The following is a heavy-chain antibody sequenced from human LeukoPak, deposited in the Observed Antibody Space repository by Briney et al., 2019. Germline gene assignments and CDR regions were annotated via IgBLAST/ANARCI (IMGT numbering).Heavy chain of an antibody. Sequence: GGSLRLSCAASGFTFSSYAMSWVRQAPGKGLEWVSAISGSGGSTYYADSVKGRFTISRDNSKNTLYLQMNSLRAEDTAVYYCAKADVVVVAATSWGLGFDPWGQGTLVTVSS. D-gene: IGHD2-15*01. CDR2: ISGSGGST. J-gene: IGHJ5*02. V-gene: IGHV3-23*01. CDR3: AKADVVVVAATSWGLGFDP. CDR1: GFTFSSYA.